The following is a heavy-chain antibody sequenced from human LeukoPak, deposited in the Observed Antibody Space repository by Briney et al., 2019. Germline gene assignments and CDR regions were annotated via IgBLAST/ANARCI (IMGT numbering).Heavy chain of an antibody. CDR1: GYSFTTYW. CDR3: ARQERDYSNNAGIYYYYYYMDV. V-gene: IGHV5-51*01. D-gene: IGHD4-11*01. J-gene: IGHJ6*03. CDR2: IYPGDSDS. Sequence: GESLKISCEASGYSFTTYWIGWVRQMPGKGLEWMGIIYPGDSDSKYSPSFQGQVTISVDKSISTAYLQWSSLKASDTAMYYCARQERDYSNNAGIYYYYYYMDVWGKGTTVTVSS.